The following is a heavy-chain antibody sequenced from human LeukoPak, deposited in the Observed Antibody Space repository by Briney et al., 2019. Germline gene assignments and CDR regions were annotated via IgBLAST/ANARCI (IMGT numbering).Heavy chain of an antibody. Sequence: SQTLSLTCAISWDIFSINSAAWNWIRQSPSRGLELLGRTYYRSKLYNDYAVSVKSRITINPDTSKNQFSLQLNSVTPEDTAVYYCARGGSGWYSIYWFDPWGQGTLVTVSS. CDR1: WDIFSINSAA. J-gene: IGHJ5*02. D-gene: IGHD6-19*01. CDR2: TYYRSKLYN. CDR3: ARGGSGWYSIYWFDP. V-gene: IGHV6-1*01.